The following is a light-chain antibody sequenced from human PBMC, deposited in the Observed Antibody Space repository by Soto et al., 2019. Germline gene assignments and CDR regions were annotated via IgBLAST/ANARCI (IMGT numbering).Light chain of an antibody. Sequence: EIVVTQAPAASSVSPGERVTLSYTASQSVSSSLAWYQQRPGQAPTLLIYDTSTRAAGIAARFSGSGSGTEFTLTISSLQSEDFAVYYCQQYVHWPPGTFGQGTKVDIK. J-gene: IGKJ1*01. CDR1: QSVSSS. CDR2: DTS. V-gene: IGKV3-15*01. CDR3: QQYVHWPPGT.